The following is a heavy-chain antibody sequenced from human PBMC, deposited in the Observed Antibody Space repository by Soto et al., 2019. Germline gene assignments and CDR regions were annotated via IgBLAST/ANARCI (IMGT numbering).Heavy chain of an antibody. CDR1: GFTFSSYG. V-gene: IGHV3-33*06. CDR2: IWYDGSNK. Sequence: LRLSCAASGFTFSSYGMHWVRQAPGKGLEWVAVIWYDGSNKYYADSVKGRFTISRDNSKNTLYLQMNSLRAEDTAVYYCAKGVRVPAAINYFDYWGQGTLVTVSS. D-gene: IGHD2-2*02. CDR3: AKGVRVPAAINYFDY. J-gene: IGHJ4*02.